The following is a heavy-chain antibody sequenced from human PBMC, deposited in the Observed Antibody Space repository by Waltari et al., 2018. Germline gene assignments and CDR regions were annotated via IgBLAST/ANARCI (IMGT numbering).Heavy chain of an antibody. Sequence: QVQLQESGPGLVKPSETLSLTCTVSGGSISSHYWRWIRKPPGKGLEWIGYIYYSGSTNYNPPLKSRVTISVDTSKNQFSLKLSSVTAADTAVYYCARDLRYSGYDYGRYGMDVWGQGTTVTVSS. D-gene: IGHD5-12*01. CDR2: IYYSGST. J-gene: IGHJ6*02. CDR1: GGSISSHY. V-gene: IGHV4-59*11. CDR3: ARDLRYSGYDYGRYGMDV.